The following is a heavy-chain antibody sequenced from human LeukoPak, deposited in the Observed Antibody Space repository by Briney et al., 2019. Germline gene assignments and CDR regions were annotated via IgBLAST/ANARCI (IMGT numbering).Heavy chain of an antibody. CDR2: INYSGTT. CDR1: GGAIISDNFY. CDR3: GRLFDS. J-gene: IGHJ4*02. Sequence: SETLSLTCTVSGGAIISDNFYWGWVRQPPGKSLEWVGSINYSGTTYYNPSLRSRLSISVDTSRTQFFLRLNSVNAADTAVYYCGRLFDSWGQGILVTVSS. V-gene: IGHV4-39*01.